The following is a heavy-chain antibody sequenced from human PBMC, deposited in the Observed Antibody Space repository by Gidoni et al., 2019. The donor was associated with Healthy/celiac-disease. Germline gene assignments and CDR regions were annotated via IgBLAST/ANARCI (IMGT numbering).Heavy chain of an antibody. J-gene: IGHJ6*02. CDR2: ISGSGGST. Sequence: EVQLLESGGGLVQPGGSLRLSCAASGFTFSSYALSWVRQAPGKGLEWVSAISGSGGSTYYADSVKGRFTISRDNSKNTLYLQMNSLRAEDTAVYYCAKDQKGGMGARYYYYYYGMDVWGQGTTVTVSS. CDR1: GFTFSSYA. CDR3: AKDQKGGMGARYYYYYYGMDV. V-gene: IGHV3-23*01. D-gene: IGHD1-26*01.